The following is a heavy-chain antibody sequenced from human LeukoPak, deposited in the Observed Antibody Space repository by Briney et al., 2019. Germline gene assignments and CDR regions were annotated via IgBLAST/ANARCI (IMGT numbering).Heavy chain of an antibody. J-gene: IGHJ4*02. V-gene: IGHV3-7*01. CDR3: ARGDFWSGYANDY. CDR1: GFPLNSSW. D-gene: IGHD3-3*01. Sequence: GGTLRLSCAASGFPLNSSWMSWGPQAPGKGLEWVANIKQDGSEKYYVDSVKGRFTISRDNAKISLYLQMNSLRAEDTAVYYCARGDFWSGYANDYWGQGTLVTVSS. CDR2: IKQDGSEK.